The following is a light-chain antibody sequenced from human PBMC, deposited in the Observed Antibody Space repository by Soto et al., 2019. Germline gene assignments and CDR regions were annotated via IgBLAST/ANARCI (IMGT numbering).Light chain of an antibody. V-gene: IGLV2-14*01. CDR2: EVS. CDR1: SRDVGGSNY. CDR3: SSYTSSNTLGV. J-gene: IGLJ1*01. Sequence: QSALIKPASVSGSPGQSITISCTGTSRDVGGSNYVSWYQHHPHRAPKLLIYEVSYRPSGVSSRFSGSKSGNTASLTISGLQAEDEADYYCSSYTSSNTLGVFGVGTKVTVL.